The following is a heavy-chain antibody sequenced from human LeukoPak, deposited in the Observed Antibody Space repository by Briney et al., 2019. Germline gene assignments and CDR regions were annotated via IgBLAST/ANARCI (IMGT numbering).Heavy chain of an antibody. CDR3: ARHGREGAARNWFDP. Sequence: SQTLSLTCAISGDSVSSNSAAWNWIRQSPSRGLEWLGRTYYRSKWYNDYAVSVKSRITINPDTSKNQFSLKLSSVTAADTAVYYCARHGREGAARNWFDPWGQGTLVTVSS. V-gene: IGHV6-1*01. D-gene: IGHD6-6*01. CDR1: GDSVSSNSAA. J-gene: IGHJ5*02. CDR2: TYYRSKWYN.